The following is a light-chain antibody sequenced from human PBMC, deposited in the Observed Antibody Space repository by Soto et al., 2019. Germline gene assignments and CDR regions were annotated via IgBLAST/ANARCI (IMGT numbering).Light chain of an antibody. CDR1: QSINSW. Sequence: DIQMTQSPSTLSASVGDRVTITCRASQSINSWLAWYQQKPGKAPQILIYDASTLKSGVPSRFSGSGSGTEFTLTISCLQPEDFATYYCPQQNSYPRPFGQGAKADIK. CDR3: PQQNSYPRP. V-gene: IGKV1-5*01. J-gene: IGKJ1*01. CDR2: DAS.